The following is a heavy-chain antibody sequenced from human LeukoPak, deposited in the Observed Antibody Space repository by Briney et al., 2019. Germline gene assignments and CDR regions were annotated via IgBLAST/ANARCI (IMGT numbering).Heavy chain of an antibody. CDR2: INIDGSST. Sequence: GSLRLSCAASGFTFDDYAMHWVRQAPGKGLVWVSHINIDGSSTSYADSVKGRFTISRDNAKNTLYLQMNSLTAEDTAVYYCARLQPYSSPDYWGQGTLVTVSS. CDR3: ARLQPYSSPDY. D-gene: IGHD6-13*01. CDR1: GFTFDDYA. V-gene: IGHV3-74*01. J-gene: IGHJ4*02.